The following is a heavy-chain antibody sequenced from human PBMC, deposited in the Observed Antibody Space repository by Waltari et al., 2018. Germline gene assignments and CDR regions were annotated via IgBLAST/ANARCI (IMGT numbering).Heavy chain of an antibody. CDR1: GGSISSYY. D-gene: IGHD1-7*01. CDR3: ARERDNWNYGAFDI. V-gene: IGHV4-59*01. CDR2: IYYSGST. J-gene: IGHJ3*02. Sequence: QVQLQESGPGLVKPSETLSLTCTVSGGSISSYYWSWIRQPPGKGLEWIGYIYYSGSTNYNPSLKSRVTISVDTSKNQFSLKLSSVTAADTAVYYCARERDNWNYGAFDIWGQGTMVTVSS.